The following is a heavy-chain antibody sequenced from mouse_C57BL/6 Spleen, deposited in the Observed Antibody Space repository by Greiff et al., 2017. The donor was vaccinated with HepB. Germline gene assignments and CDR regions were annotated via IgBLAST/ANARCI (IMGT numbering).Heavy chain of an antibody. CDR3: ASDYGSSYGFAY. V-gene: IGHV1-52*01. CDR2: IDPSDSET. D-gene: IGHD1-1*01. CDR1: GYTFTSYW. Sequence: VQLQQPGAELVRPGSSVKLSCKASGYTFTSYWMHWVKQRPIQGLEWIGNIDPSDSETHYNQKFKDKATLTVDKSSSTAYMQLSSLTSEDSAVYYCASDYGSSYGFAYWGQGTLVTVSA. J-gene: IGHJ3*01.